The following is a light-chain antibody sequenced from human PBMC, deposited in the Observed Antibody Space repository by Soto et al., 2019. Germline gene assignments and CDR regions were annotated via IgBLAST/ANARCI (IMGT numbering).Light chain of an antibody. Sequence: QSALTQPRSVSGSPGQSVTISCTGTSSDVGNYIYVSWYQHHPGKAPKLMIYDVTKRPSGVPDRFSGSKSGNTASLTISGLQAEDEADYYCCSYAGRYTWVFGGGTKVTVL. CDR2: DVT. CDR1: SSDVGNYIY. V-gene: IGLV2-11*01. J-gene: IGLJ3*02. CDR3: CSYAGRYTWV.